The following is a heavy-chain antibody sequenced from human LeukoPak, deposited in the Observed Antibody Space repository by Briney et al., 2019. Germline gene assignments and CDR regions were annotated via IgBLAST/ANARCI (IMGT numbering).Heavy chain of an antibody. V-gene: IGHV3-48*03. CDR1: GFTFSSYE. D-gene: IGHD3-10*01. J-gene: IGHJ5*02. CDR3: AKSYYYGSGSYGWFDP. CDR2: ISSSGSTI. Sequence: PGGSLRLSRAASGFTFSSYEMNWVRQAPGKGLEWVSYISSSGSTIYYADSVKGRFTISRDNAKNSLYLQMNSLRAEDTAVYYCAKSYYYGSGSYGWFDPWGQGTLVTVSS.